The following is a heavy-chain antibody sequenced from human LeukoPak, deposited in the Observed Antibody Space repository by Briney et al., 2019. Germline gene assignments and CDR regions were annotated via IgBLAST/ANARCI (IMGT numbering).Heavy chain of an antibody. CDR2: IYYSGST. CDR1: GGSISSYY. Sequence: SETLSLTCTVSGGSISSYYWSWIRQPPGKGLEWIGYIYYSGSTNYNPSLKSRVTISVDTSKNQFSLKLSSVTAADTAVYYCARGKMIADFPDAFDIWGQGTMVTVSS. D-gene: IGHD3-22*01. V-gene: IGHV4-59*01. J-gene: IGHJ3*02. CDR3: ARGKMIADFPDAFDI.